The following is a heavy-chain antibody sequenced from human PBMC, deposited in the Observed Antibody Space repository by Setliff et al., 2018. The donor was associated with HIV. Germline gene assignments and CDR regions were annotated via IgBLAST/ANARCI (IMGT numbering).Heavy chain of an antibody. J-gene: IGHJ6*03. Sequence: SETLSLTCTVSGASISGHYWTWIRQPPGKGLEWIGYVYYNGITNYNPSLKSRVTISLDTSNSQFSLKLSSLTAADTAVYYCARVSYYGSFYYNYYMDVWGKGTTVTSP. CDR1: GASISGHY. V-gene: IGHV4-59*11. CDR2: VYYNGIT. CDR3: ARVSYYGSFYYNYYMDV. D-gene: IGHD3-10*01.